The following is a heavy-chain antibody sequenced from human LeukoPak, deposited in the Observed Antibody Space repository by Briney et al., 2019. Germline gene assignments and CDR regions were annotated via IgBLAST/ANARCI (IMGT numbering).Heavy chain of an antibody. Sequence: ASVKISCKASGYTFTSYDINWVRQATGQGLEWMGWMNPNSGNTGYAQKFQGRVTMTRSTSISTAYMELSSLRSEDTAVYYCARGLRLTGRGRIVNYYYYMDVWGKGTTVTVSS. V-gene: IGHV1-8*01. J-gene: IGHJ6*03. CDR3: ARGLRLTGRGRIVNYYYYMDV. CDR2: MNPNSGNT. D-gene: IGHD1-20*01. CDR1: GYTFTSYD.